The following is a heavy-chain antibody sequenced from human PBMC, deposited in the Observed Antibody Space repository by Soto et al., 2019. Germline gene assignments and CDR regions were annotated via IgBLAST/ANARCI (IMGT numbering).Heavy chain of an antibody. J-gene: IGHJ4*02. Sequence: SETLSLTCTVSGGSISSYYWSWIRQPPGKGLEWIGYIYYSGSTNYNPSLKSRVTISVDTSKNQFSLKLSSVTAADTAVYYCASNLELYKLGHFDYWGQGTLVTVSS. CDR1: GGSISSYY. D-gene: IGHD7-27*01. CDR3: ASNLELYKLGHFDY. CDR2: IYYSGST. V-gene: IGHV4-59*08.